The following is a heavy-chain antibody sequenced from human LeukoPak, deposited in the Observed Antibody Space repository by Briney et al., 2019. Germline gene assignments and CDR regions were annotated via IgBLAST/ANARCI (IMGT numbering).Heavy chain of an antibody. V-gene: IGHV4-34*01. CDR2: INHSGST. Sequence: SETLSLTCAVYGGSFSGYYWSWIRQPPGKGLEWIGEINHSGSTKYNPSLKSRVTISADTSKNQFSLKLSSVTAADTAVFYCARRSTTVGVRHAFDIWGQGTMVTVSS. J-gene: IGHJ3*02. CDR1: GGSFSGYY. CDR3: ARRSTTVGVRHAFDI. D-gene: IGHD4-17*01.